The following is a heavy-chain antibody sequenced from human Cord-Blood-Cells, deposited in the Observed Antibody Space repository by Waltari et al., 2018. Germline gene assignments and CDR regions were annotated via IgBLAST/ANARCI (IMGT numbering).Heavy chain of an antibody. D-gene: IGHD3-3*01. CDR2: IIPIFGTA. Sequence: QVQLVQSGDEVKKPGSSVTVSCKASGGTFSRSAISRVRPAPGQGLEWVGWIIPIFGTANYAQEFQGRVTITADESTSTAYMELSSLRSEDTAVYYCARGLRFLEWLFDYWGQGTLVTVSS. J-gene: IGHJ4*02. CDR1: GGTFSRSA. CDR3: ARGLRFLEWLFDY. V-gene: IGHV1-69*01.